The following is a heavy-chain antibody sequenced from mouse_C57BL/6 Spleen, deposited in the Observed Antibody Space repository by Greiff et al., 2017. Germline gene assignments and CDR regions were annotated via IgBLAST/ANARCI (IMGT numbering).Heavy chain of an antibody. V-gene: IGHV1-19*01. D-gene: IGHD2-1*01. CDR2: INPYNGGT. Sequence: VQLKESGPVLVKPGASVKMSCKASGYTFTDYYMNWVKQSHGKSLEWIGVINPYNGGTSYNQKFKGKATLTVDKSSSTAYMELNSLTSEDSAVYYCARGDGNYVDYYYYAMDYWGQGTSVTVSS. CDR3: ARGDGNYVDYYYYAMDY. CDR1: GYTFTDYY. J-gene: IGHJ4*01.